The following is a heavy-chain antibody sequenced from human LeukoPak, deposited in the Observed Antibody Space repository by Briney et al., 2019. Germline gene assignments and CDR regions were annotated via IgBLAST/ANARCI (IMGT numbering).Heavy chain of an antibody. CDR3: ASTSGTYRFDP. V-gene: IGHV3-74*01. D-gene: IGHD1-26*01. CDR1: GFNFSNYW. Sequence: GGSLRLSCAASGFNFSNYWMHWVRQAPGKGLVWVSRINSDGSSTSYADSVKGRFTISRDNAKNTLCLQMNSLRAEDTAVYYCASTSGTYRFDPWGQGTLVTVSS. CDR2: INSDGSST. J-gene: IGHJ5*02.